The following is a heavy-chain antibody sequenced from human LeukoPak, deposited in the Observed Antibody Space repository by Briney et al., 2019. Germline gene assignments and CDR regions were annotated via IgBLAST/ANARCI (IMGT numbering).Heavy chain of an antibody. CDR1: GFTFSSYG. D-gene: IGHD2/OR15-2a*01. CDR3: ASNMNGFDP. J-gene: IGHJ5*02. CDR2: IWYDGSNK. Sequence: GGSLRLSCAASGFTFSSYGMHWVRQAPGKGLEWVAVIWYDGSNKHYADSVKGRFTISRDNSKNTLYLQMNSLRAEDSAVYYCASNMNGFDPWGQRTLVTVSS. V-gene: IGHV3-33*01.